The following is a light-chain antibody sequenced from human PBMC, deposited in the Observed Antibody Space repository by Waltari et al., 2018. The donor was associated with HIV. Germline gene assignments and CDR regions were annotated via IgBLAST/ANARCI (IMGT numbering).Light chain of an antibody. CDR2: DGR. CDR3: QVWISPNDQLNWV. Sequence: SYVLTQPPSVSVAPGQTARITCGGDNIGSKSVHWYQQMSGQAPVLVVYDGRDRPSGIPERSSGSNSGNTATLTISRVEAGDEADYYCQVWISPNDQLNWVFGGGTKLTVL. V-gene: IGLV3-21*02. CDR1: NIGSKS. J-gene: IGLJ3*02.